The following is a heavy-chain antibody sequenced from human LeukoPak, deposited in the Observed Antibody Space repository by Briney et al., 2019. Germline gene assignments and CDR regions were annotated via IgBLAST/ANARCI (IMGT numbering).Heavy chain of an antibody. CDR2: VHSSGGA. CDR3: ARDLARLFDY. Sequence: SETLSLTCTVSGGSISSHYWSWIRQPPGQGLEWIGYVHSSGGANYNPSLNSRVTISVDRSKNQFSLKLSSVTAADTAVYYCARDLARLFDYWGQGTLVTVSS. CDR1: GGSISSHY. V-gene: IGHV4-59*11. J-gene: IGHJ4*02.